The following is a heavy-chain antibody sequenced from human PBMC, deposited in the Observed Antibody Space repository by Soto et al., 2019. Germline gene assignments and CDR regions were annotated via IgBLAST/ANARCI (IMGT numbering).Heavy chain of an antibody. D-gene: IGHD6-25*01. V-gene: IGHV4-38-2*02. J-gene: IGHJ4*02. CDR1: GYSISSGYY. CDR2: IYHSGST. Sequence: SETLSLTCAVSGYSISSGYYWGWIRQPPGKGLEWIGSIYHSGSTYYNPSLKSRVTISVDTSKNQFSLKLSSVTAADTAVYYCARDLAGAATDYWGQRTLVTVSS. CDR3: ARDLAGAATDY.